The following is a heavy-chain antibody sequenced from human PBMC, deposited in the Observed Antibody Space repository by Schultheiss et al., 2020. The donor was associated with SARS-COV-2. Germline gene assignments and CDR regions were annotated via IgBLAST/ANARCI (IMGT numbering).Heavy chain of an antibody. CDR1: GGSISSSS. J-gene: IGHJ4*02. Sequence: ETLSLTCTVSGGSISSSSYYWGWIRQPPGKGLEWVSSISSSSSYIYYADSVKGRFTISRDNAKNSLYLQMNSLRAEDTAVYYCARTSDGRYYYDSSGYYIYYFDYWGQGTLVTVSS. CDR3: ARTSDGRYYYDSSGYYIYYFDY. D-gene: IGHD3-22*01. CDR2: ISSSSSYI. V-gene: IGHV3-21*01.